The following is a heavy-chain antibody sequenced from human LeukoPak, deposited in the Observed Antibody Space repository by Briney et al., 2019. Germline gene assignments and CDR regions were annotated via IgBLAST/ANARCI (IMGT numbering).Heavy chain of an antibody. CDR2: IYHTGTT. V-gene: IGHV4-39*01. D-gene: IGHD1-26*01. J-gene: IGHJ4*02. CDR1: GGSISSNTYY. Sequence: PSETLSLTCTVSGGSISSNTYYWAWIRQPPGTGLEWVGSIYHTGTTYYNPSLKSRVTISIDTSSNRFSLQLRSVTAADTATYYCASPSKWELSDLGCWGRGTLVTVSS. CDR3: ASPSKWELSDLGC.